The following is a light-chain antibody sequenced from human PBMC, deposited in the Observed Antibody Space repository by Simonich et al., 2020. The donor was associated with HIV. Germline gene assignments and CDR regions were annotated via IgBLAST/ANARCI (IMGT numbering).Light chain of an antibody. V-gene: IGKV3-15*01. CDR3: QQYNDWPHCT. J-gene: IGKJ2*02. CDR1: PSVSSK. CDR2: GAF. Sequence: EVVMTQFPATLSVSPVERATLSCRASPSVSSKLAWYQQKPGQAPRLLIYGAFTRATGIPARFSGSGSGTEFTLTISSMQSEDFAVYYCQQYNDWPHCTFGQGTKLEIK.